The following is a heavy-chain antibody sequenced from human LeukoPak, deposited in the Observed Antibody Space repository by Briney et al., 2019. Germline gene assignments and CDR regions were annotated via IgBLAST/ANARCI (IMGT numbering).Heavy chain of an antibody. Sequence: GGSLRLSCAASGFIFSSYPMSWVRQAPGKGLEWVSAISGTAENTYYADSVKGRFSISRDNSRNTVHLQMNSLRPEDTAVYYCANQRGGFWRQGTLVTVST. V-gene: IGHV3-23*01. CDR3: ANQRGGF. J-gene: IGHJ4*02. D-gene: IGHD3-10*01. CDR1: GFIFSSYP. CDR2: ISGTAENT.